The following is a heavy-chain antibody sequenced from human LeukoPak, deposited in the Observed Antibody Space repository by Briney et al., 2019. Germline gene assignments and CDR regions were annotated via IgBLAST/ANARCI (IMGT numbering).Heavy chain of an antibody. Sequence: GESLKISCKGSGYSFTSYWIGWVRRMPGKGLEWMGIIYPGDSDTGYSPSFQGQVTISADKSISTAYLQWSSLKASDTAMYYCARQVEYSSSSGGYYYYYYMDVWGKGTTVTVSS. CDR1: GYSFTSYW. CDR3: ARQVEYSSSSGGYYYYYYMDV. CDR2: IYPGDSDT. D-gene: IGHD6-6*01. V-gene: IGHV5-51*01. J-gene: IGHJ6*03.